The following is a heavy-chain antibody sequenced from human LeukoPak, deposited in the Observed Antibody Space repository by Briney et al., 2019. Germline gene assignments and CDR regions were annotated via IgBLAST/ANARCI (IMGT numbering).Heavy chain of an antibody. CDR2: ISGSSGAT. CDR1: GFTFSIYA. J-gene: IGHJ2*01. V-gene: IGHV3-23*01. D-gene: IGHD3/OR15-3a*01. Sequence: GGSLRLSCAASGFTFSIYAMSWVRQAPGKGLEWVSTISGSSGATFYADSVKGRFIISRDNSKNTLYLQMNSLRAEDTALYYCAKDRTGAHWHFDLWGRGTLVTVSS. CDR3: AKDRTGAHWHFDL.